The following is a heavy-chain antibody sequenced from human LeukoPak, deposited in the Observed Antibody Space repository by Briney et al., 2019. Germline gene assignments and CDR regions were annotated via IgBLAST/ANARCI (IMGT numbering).Heavy chain of an antibody. D-gene: IGHD5-12*01. CDR3: ARGYSGYAEDY. Sequence: SVKVSCKASGGTFSSYAISWVRQAPGQGLEWMGRIIPILGIANYAQKFQGRVTITADKSTSTAYMELSSLRSEDTAVYYCARGYSGYAEDYWGQGTLVTVSS. J-gene: IGHJ4*02. CDR1: GGTFSSYA. V-gene: IGHV1-69*04. CDR2: IIPILGIA.